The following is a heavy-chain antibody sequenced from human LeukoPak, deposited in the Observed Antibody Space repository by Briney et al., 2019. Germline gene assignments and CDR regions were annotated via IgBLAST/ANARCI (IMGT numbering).Heavy chain of an antibody. CDR3: ALGFLEWLSRYYYMDV. CDR1: GGTFSSYA. J-gene: IGHJ6*03. D-gene: IGHD3-3*01. Sequence: ASVKVSCKASGGTFSSYAISWVRQAPGQGLEWMGGIIPIFGTANYAQKFQGRVTITTDESTSTAYMELSSLRSEDTAVYYCALGFLEWLSRYYYMDVWGKGTTVTVSS. CDR2: IIPIFGTA. V-gene: IGHV1-69*05.